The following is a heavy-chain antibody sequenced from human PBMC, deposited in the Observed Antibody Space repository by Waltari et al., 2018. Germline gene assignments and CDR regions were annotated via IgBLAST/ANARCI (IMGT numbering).Heavy chain of an antibody. J-gene: IGHJ4*02. CDR2: IYSGGST. CDR3: AKDGPSFCFDY. V-gene: IGHV3-23*03. D-gene: IGHD2-2*01. Sequence: EVQLLESGGGLVQPGGSLRLSCADPGFTFSSYAMSWVRQAPGKGLEWVSVIYSGGSTYYADSVKGRFTISRDNSKNTLYLQMNSLRAEDTAVYYCAKDGPSFCFDYWGQGTLVTVSS. CDR1: GFTFSSYA.